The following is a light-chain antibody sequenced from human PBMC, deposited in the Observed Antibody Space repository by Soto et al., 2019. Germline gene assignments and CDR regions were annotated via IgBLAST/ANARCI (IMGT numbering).Light chain of an antibody. CDR3: SSYAGSTLV. CDR2: EVS. Sequence: QSALTQPPSASGSPGQSVTISCTGTSSDVGGYNYVSWYQQHPGKAPKLMIYEVSKRPSGVPDRFSGSKSGNTASLTVSGLQAEDEADYYCSSYAGSTLVFGGGTKVPVL. J-gene: IGLJ2*01. CDR1: SSDVGGYNY. V-gene: IGLV2-8*01.